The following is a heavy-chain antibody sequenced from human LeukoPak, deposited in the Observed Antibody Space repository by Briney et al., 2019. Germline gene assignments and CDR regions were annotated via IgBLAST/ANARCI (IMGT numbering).Heavy chain of an antibody. V-gene: IGHV1-69*13. CDR1: ECTFSSYA. D-gene: IGHD4-23*01. CDR3: ARESLPYGGNSFGHYYGMDV. J-gene: IGHJ6*02. CDR2: IIPLLGTA. Sequence: ASVTVSCKASECTFSSYAISWVRQAPGQGLEWMGQIIPLLGTASYAQRFQGRVTLTADESTSTAYMELSSLRSEDTAVYYCARESLPYGGNSFGHYYGMDVWGQGTAVTVSS.